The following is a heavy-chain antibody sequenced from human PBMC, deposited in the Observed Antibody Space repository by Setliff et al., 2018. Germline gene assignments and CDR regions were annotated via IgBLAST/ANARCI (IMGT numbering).Heavy chain of an antibody. CDR1: GYSFTSYW. D-gene: IGHD3-22*01. J-gene: IGHJ3*02. CDR2: IYPGDSDT. CDR3: ARPTYYYDSSGYPGNAFDI. Sequence: PGESLKISCKGSGYSFTSYWIGWVRQMPGKGLEWMGIIYPGDSDTRYSPSFLGQVTISADKSISTAYLQWSSLKASDTAMYYCARPTYYYDSSGYPGNAFDIWGQGTMVTVSS. V-gene: IGHV5-51*01.